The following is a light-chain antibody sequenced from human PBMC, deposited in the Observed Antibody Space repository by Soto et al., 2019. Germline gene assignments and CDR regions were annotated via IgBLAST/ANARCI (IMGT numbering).Light chain of an antibody. V-gene: IGKV1-39*01. CDR1: QSISTS. CDR3: QQSYSTRIT. CDR2: AAS. J-gene: IGKJ5*01. Sequence: DNQMTQSPSTLSASLGDRLTVTCRASQSISTSLAWYQQKPGKAPKLLIYAASSLQSGVPSRFSGSGSGTDFTLTISSLQPEDFATYYCQQSYSTRITFGQGTRLEIK.